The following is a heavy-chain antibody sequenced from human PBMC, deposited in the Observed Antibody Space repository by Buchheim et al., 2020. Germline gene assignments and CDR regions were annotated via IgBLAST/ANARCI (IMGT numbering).Heavy chain of an antibody. CDR1: GFTFSSYG. CDR3: AKSGSYYLDY. J-gene: IGHJ4*02. D-gene: IGHD1-26*01. Sequence: QVQLVESGGGVVQPGRSLRLSCAASGFTFSSYGMHWVRQAPGKGLEWVAVISYDGSNKYYADSVKGRFTISRDNSKNTLYLQMNSLRAEDTAVYYCAKSGSYYLDYWGQGTL. V-gene: IGHV3-30*18. CDR2: ISYDGSNK.